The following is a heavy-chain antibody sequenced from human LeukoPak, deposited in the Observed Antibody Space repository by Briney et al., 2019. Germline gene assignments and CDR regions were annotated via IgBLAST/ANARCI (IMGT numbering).Heavy chain of an antibody. CDR2: IYPGRSDA. CDR3: ARRPRGVCSSTSCYVDY. V-gene: IGHV5-51*01. J-gene: IGHJ4*02. CDR1: GSPFTNYW. Sequence: GGPRQISCQGLGSPFTNYWIGGVRQMPGKGREGRGIIYPGRSDATYSPSFQGQVTISAHKSIPTAYLQCSSLKASDAAIYYCARRPRGVCSSTSCYVDYWGQGTLVTVSS. D-gene: IGHD2-2*01.